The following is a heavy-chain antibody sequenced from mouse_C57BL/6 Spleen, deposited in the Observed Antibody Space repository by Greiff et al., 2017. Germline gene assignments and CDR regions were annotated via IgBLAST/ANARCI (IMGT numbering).Heavy chain of an antibody. V-gene: IGHV7-3*01. J-gene: IGHJ3*01. CDR1: GFTFTDYY. CDR3: ARGMLFAY. CDR2: IRNKANGYTT. Sequence: EVNVVESGGGLVQPGGSLSLSCAASGFTFTDYYMSWVRQPPGKALEWLGFIRNKANGYTTEYSASVKGRFTISRDNSQSILYLQMNALRAEDSATYYCARGMLFAYWGQGTLVTVSA.